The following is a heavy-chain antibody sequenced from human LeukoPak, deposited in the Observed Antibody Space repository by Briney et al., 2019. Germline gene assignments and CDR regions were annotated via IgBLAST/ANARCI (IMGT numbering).Heavy chain of an antibody. CDR2: IYYSGST. Sequence: SETLSLTCTVSGGSISSYYWSWIRQPPGKGLEWIGYIYYSGSTNYNPSLKSRVTISVDTSKNQFSLKLSSVTAADTAVYYCARAPTVTSAFDIWGQGTMVTVSS. CDR1: GGSISSYY. V-gene: IGHV4-59*12. J-gene: IGHJ3*02. D-gene: IGHD4-11*01. CDR3: ARAPTVTSAFDI.